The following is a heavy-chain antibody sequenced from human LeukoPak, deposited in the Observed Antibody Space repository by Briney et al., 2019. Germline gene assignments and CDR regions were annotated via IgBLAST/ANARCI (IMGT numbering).Heavy chain of an antibody. CDR1: GYSFSSYW. J-gene: IGHJ5*01. Sequence: RGESLKISCKASGYSFSSYWIVWVRQMSGRGLEWMGSIYPSDSYTRNSPSFQGQVTMSVDNSIGTAYLQWSSLRASDTAMYYCARRLDDYGNNWFDSWGQGTQVIVSS. CDR3: ARRLDDYGNNWFDS. V-gene: IGHV5-51*01. CDR2: IYPSDSYT. D-gene: IGHD4-17*01.